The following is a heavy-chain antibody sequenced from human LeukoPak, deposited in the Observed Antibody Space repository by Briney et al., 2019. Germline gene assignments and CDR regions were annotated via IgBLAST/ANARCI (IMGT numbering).Heavy chain of an antibody. D-gene: IGHD6-13*01. CDR3: ARSAAAGTVGAFDI. V-gene: IGHV1-18*01. CDR2: ISAYNGNT. J-gene: IGHJ3*02. CDR1: GYTFTSYG. Sequence: GASVKVPCKASGYTFTSYGISWVRQAPGQGLEWMGWISAYNGNTNYAQKLRGRVTMTTDTSTSTAYMELRSLRSDDTAVYYCARSAAAGTVGAFDIWGQGTMVTVSS.